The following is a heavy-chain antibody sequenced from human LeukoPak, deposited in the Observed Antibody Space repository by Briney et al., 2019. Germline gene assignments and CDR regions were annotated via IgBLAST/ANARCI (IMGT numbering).Heavy chain of an antibody. V-gene: IGHV3-30*18. D-gene: IGHD4/OR15-4a*01. J-gene: IGHJ5*02. CDR3: AKDKGAGPDGWFDP. Sequence: GGSLRLSCAASGFTFSSYGMHWVRQAPGKGLEWVAVISYDGSNKYYADSVKGRLTISRDNSKSTLYLQMSSLRAEDTAVYYCAKDKGAGPDGWFDPWGQGTLVTVSS. CDR2: ISYDGSNK. CDR1: GFTFSSYG.